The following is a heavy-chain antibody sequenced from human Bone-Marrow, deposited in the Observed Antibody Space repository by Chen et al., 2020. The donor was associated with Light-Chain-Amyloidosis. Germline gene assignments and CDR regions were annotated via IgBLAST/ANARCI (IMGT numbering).Heavy chain of an antibody. CDR1: GFTFSSYA. D-gene: IGHD2-8*02. CDR2: VSGSGGST. J-gene: IGHJ4*02. V-gene: IGHV3-23*04. Sequence: EVQLVQSGGGLVQPGGSLRLSCTGSGFTFSSYAMTWVRQAPGKGLEWVSTVSGSGGSTNYGDSVKGRFTMSRDNYKNTLYLQMNSLRAEDTAVYYCAKRAVALVGYYFDFWGRGALVTVSS. CDR3: AKRAVALVGYYFDF.